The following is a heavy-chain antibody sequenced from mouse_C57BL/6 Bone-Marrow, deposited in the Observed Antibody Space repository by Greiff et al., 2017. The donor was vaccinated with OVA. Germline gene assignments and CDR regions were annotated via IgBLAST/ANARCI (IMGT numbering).Heavy chain of an antibody. V-gene: IGHV2-9-1*01. CDR2: IWPGGGT. CDR3: ARTTYGSSYRGYFDV. J-gene: IGHJ1*03. D-gene: IGHD1-1*01. CDR1: GFSFTSYA. Sequence: VQLVESGPGLVAPSQSLSIPCTVSGFSFTSYAISWVRQPPGKGLEWLGVIWPGGGTNCNSAHKYRLGISKDNSKSQVFLKMNRLQTDDTAGYYCARTTYGSSYRGYFDVWGTGTTVTAAS.